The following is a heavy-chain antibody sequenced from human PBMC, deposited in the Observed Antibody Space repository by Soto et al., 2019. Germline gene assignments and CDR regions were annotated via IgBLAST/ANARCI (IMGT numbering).Heavy chain of an antibody. Sequence: QVQLLQSGPGLVKPSQTLSLTCTVSGVTVSSDAYYWSWIRQHPGKGLEWIGNIYHTGSTYYSPSLKSRVVISMHTSNNLFELTLTSVTAAETAVYYCARYRFSGNKWTKFDYWGRGTLVTVSS. CDR1: GVTVSSDAYY. V-gene: IGHV4-31*03. CDR2: IYHTGST. D-gene: IGHD3-16*02. CDR3: ARYRFSGNKWTKFDY. J-gene: IGHJ4*02.